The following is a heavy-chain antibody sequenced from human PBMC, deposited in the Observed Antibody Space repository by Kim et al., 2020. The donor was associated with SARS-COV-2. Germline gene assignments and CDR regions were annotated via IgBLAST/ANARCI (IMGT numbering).Heavy chain of an antibody. CDR3: ASYYYDSSGYYNG. D-gene: IGHD3-22*01. V-gene: IGHV3-23*01. J-gene: IGHJ4*02. Sequence: GGSLRLSCVASGFTFSRYAMSWVRQAPGKGLEWVSVITSSGGSTYYADSVKGRFTISRDDSKNTLYLQMNSLRAEDTAVYYCASYYYDSSGYYNGWGQGT. CDR1: GFTFSRYA. CDR2: ITSSGGST.